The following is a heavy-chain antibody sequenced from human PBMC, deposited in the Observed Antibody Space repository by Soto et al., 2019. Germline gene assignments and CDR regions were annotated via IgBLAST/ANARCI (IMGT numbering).Heavy chain of an antibody. CDR1: GYTFTSYG. Sequence: QVQLVQSGAEVKKPGASVKVSCKASGYTFTSYGISWVRQPPGQGLEWRGWISSYNGNTNYAQKLKGRVTMTPVTSTRPAYIELGSLRSEGTAVHYCAGGTPRRSSLIVVPGYWGQGTPVTVSS. D-gene: IGHD3-22*01. CDR2: ISSYNGNT. CDR3: AGGTPRRSSLIVVPGY. J-gene: IGHJ4*02. V-gene: IGHV1-18*04.